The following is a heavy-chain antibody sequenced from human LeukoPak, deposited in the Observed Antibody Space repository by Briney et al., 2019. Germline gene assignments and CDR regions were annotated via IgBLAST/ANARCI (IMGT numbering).Heavy chain of an antibody. Sequence: SETLSLTCTVSGGSISSGDYYWGWIRQPPGKGLEWIGYTYYSGSTYYNPSLKSRVTISVDTSKNQFSLKLSSVTAADTAVYYCARAHSSGWETNWFDPWGQGTLVTVSS. CDR1: GGSISSGDYY. V-gene: IGHV4-30-4*01. D-gene: IGHD6-19*01. CDR2: TYYSGST. CDR3: ARAHSSGWETNWFDP. J-gene: IGHJ5*02.